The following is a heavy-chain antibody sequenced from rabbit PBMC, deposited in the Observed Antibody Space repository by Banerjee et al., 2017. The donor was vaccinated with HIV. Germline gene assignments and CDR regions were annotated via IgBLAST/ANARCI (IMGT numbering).Heavy chain of an antibody. CDR3: AGDPAGTYYGDAREDNL. CDR1: GFSFSSSYW. V-gene: IGHV1S45*01. CDR2: IYTSSSGSA. Sequence: QEQLVESGGGLVKPEGSLTLTCTASGFSFSSSYWIFWVRQAPGKGLEWIADIYTSSSGSAYYASWAKGRFTASKTSSTTVTLQMTSLTAADTATYFCAGDPAGTYYGDAREDNLWGPGTLVTVS. D-gene: IGHD6-1*01. J-gene: IGHJ4*01.